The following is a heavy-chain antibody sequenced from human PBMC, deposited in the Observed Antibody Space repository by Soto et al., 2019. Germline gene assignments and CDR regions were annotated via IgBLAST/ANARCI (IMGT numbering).Heavy chain of an antibody. CDR1: GGSFSGYY. Sequence: SETLSLTCAVYGGSFSGYYWSWIRQPPGKGLEWIGEINHSGSTNYNPSLKSRVTISVDTSKNQFSLKLSSVTAADTAVYYCARERNVVVVAATKCLGNYFDYWGKGALVTVCS. CDR2: INHSGST. V-gene: IGHV4-34*01. D-gene: IGHD2-15*01. CDR3: ARERNVVVVAATKCLGNYFDY. J-gene: IGHJ4*02.